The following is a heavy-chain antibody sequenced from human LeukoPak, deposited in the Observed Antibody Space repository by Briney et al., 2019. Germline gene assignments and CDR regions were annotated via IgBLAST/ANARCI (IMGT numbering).Heavy chain of an antibody. Sequence: GGSLRLSCAASGFTFSNYWMSWVRQAPGKGLEWVANIKQDGSEKYYVDSVKGRFTISRDNAKNSLYLQMNSLRAEDTAMYYCARDGSGQTYYYYYMDVWGKGTTVTISS. CDR2: IKQDGSEK. CDR1: GFTFSNYW. CDR3: ARDGSGQTYYYYYMDV. V-gene: IGHV3-7*01. D-gene: IGHD3-10*01. J-gene: IGHJ6*03.